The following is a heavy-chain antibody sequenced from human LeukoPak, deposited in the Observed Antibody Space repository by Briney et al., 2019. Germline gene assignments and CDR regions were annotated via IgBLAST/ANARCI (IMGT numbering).Heavy chain of an antibody. D-gene: IGHD6-13*01. Sequence: ASVKVSCKASGYTLTSYYINWVRQATGQGLEWMGWMNPNSGNTGYAQKFQGRVTMTRNTSISTAYMELSSLRSEDTAVYYCAGTAAASSDDWFDPWGQGTLVTVSS. CDR2: MNPNSGNT. CDR3: AGTAAASSDDWFDP. V-gene: IGHV1-8*01. J-gene: IGHJ5*02. CDR1: GYTLTSYY.